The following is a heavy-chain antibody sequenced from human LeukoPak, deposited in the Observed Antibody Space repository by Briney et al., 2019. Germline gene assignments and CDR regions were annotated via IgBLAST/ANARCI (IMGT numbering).Heavy chain of an antibody. CDR3: ARDVPYSSGWYGLFDY. J-gene: IGHJ4*02. V-gene: IGHV3-7*01. Sequence: PGGSLRLSCAASGFTLSSFAMSWVRQAPGKGLEWVANIKQDGSEKYYVDSVKGRFTISRDNAKNSLYLQMNSLRAEDTAVYYCARDVPYSSGWYGLFDYWGQGTLVTVSS. CDR1: GFTLSSFA. D-gene: IGHD6-19*01. CDR2: IKQDGSEK.